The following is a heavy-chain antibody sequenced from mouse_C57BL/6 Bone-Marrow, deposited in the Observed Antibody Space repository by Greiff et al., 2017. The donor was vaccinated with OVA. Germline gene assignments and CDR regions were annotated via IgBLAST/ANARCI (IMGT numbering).Heavy chain of an antibody. CDR3: AGTGTDY. Sequence: QVQLKESGPELVKPGASVKISCKASGYAFSSSWMNWVKQRPGKGLEWIGRIYPGDGDTNYNGKFKGKATLTADKSSSTAYMQLSSLTSEDSAVYFCAGTGTDYWGQGTTLTVSS. CDR1: GYAFSSSW. CDR2: IYPGDGDT. J-gene: IGHJ2*01. V-gene: IGHV1-82*01. D-gene: IGHD4-1*01.